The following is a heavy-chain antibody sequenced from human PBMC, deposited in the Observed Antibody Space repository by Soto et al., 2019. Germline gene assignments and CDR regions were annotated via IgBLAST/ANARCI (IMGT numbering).Heavy chain of an antibody. CDR2: ISGFNGNT. J-gene: IGHJ6*02. V-gene: IGHV1-18*01. D-gene: IGHD5-18*01. CDR1: GYTFNFYG. Sequence: ASVKVSCKASGYTFNFYGITWVRQAPGQGLEWMGWISGFNGNTNYAADLQGRVTMTTDTSTSTAYMELSSLRSEDTAVYYCARSGRYSYGWGPVYYYYGMDVWGQGTTVTVSS. CDR3: ARSGRYSYGWGPVYYYYGMDV.